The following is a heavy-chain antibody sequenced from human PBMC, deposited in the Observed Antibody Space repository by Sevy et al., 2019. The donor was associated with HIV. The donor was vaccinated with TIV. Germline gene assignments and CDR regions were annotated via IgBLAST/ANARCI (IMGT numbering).Heavy chain of an antibody. CDR3: AKGPRTAAAAPSGMDV. V-gene: IGHV3-9*01. CDR2: ISWKSGSI. Sequence: GGSLRLSCAASGFTFDDYAMHWVRQAPGKGLEWVSGISWKSGSIGYADSVKGRFTISRDYAKNSLYLQMNSRRAEDTALYYCAKGPRTAAAAPSGMDVWGQGTTVTVSS. CDR1: GFTFDDYA. D-gene: IGHD6-13*01. J-gene: IGHJ6*02.